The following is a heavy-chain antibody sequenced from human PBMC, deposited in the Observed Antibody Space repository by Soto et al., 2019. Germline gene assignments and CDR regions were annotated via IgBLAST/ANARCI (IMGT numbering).Heavy chain of an antibody. V-gene: IGHV2-5*02. D-gene: IGHD5-18*01. CDR3: AYSGVGVWGNGYGCFDH. CDR2: IYWDDDK. Sequence: SGPTLVNPTQTLTLTCTFSGFSLSTSGVGVGWIRQPPGKALEWLAVIYWDDDKRYSPSLKSRLTITKDTPKNQVVLTVTNMDPVDTATYHCAYSGVGVWGNGYGCFDHCGQGTLVTVSS. J-gene: IGHJ4*02. CDR1: GFSLSTSGVG.